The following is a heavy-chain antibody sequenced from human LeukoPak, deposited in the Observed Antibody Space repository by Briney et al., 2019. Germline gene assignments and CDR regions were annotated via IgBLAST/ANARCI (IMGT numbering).Heavy chain of an antibody. D-gene: IGHD2-15*01. CDR1: GFTFSSYA. V-gene: IGHV3-23*01. CDR2: ISGSGGST. CDR3: AKPRGYCSGGSCYSCYYYGMDV. J-gene: IGHJ6*02. Sequence: PGASLRLSCAASGFTFSSYAMSWVRQAPGKGLEWVSGISGSGGSTYYADSVEGRFTISRDNSKNTLYPQMNSLRAEDTAVYYCAKPRGYCSGGSCYSCYYYGMDVWGQGTTVTVSS.